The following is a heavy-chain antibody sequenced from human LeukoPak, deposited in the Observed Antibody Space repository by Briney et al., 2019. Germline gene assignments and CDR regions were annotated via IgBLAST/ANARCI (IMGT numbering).Heavy chain of an antibody. CDR2: IYPGDSDT. CDR1: GYSFASYW. V-gene: IGHV5-51*01. D-gene: IGHD6-6*01. J-gene: IGHJ4*02. CDR3: ARVAARPNGPFDY. Sequence: GESLKISCKGSGYSFASYWIGWVRQMPGKGLEWMGIIYPGDSDTKDSPSFQGQVTISADKSISTAYLQWRSLKASDTAMYYCARVAARPNGPFDYWGQGTLVSVSS.